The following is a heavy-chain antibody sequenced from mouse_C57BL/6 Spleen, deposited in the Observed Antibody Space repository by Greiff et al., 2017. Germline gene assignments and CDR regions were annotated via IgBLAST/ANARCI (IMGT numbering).Heavy chain of an antibody. D-gene: IGHD1-1*01. V-gene: IGHV1-4*01. CDR2: INPSSGYT. CDR1: GYTFTSYT. Sequence: VQLQQSGAELARPGASVKMSCKASGYTFTSYTMHWVKQRPGQGLEWLGYINPSSGYTKYNQKFKDKATLTADKSSSTAYMQLSSLTSEDSAVYYCARSPYYYGSSDVGVDDWGQGTSVTVSA. J-gene: IGHJ4*01. CDR3: ARSPYYYGSSDVGVDD.